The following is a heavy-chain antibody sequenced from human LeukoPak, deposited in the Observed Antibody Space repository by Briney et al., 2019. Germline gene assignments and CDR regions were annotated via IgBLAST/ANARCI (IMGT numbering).Heavy chain of an antibody. J-gene: IGHJ4*02. V-gene: IGHV3-15*01. D-gene: IGHD4-23*01. CDR2: IKSKTDGGTT. CDR3: TTTVVTVEGFGVDY. Sequence: GGSLRLSCAASGFTFSNAWMSWVRQAPGKGLEWVGRIKSKTDGGTTDYAAPVKGRFTISRDDSKNTLYLQMNSLKTEDTAVYYCTTTVVTVEGFGVDYWGQGTLVTVSS. CDR1: GFTFSNAW.